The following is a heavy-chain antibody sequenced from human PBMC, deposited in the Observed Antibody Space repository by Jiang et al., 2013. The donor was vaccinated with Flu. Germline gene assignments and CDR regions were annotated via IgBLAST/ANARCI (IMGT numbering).Heavy chain of an antibody. D-gene: IGHD3-10*01. CDR3: ARDGGHGGSGTYYKN. J-gene: IGHJ4*02. V-gene: IGHV4-30-4*01. CDR2: IYYSGST. Sequence: GSGLVKPSQTLSLTCTVSGGSISSGDYWSWIRQPPGEGLEWIGYIYYSGSTYYNPSLKSRVTISVDTSKNQFSLKLSSVTAADTAVYYCARDGGHGGSGTYYKNWGQGTLVTVSS. CDR1: GGSISSGDY.